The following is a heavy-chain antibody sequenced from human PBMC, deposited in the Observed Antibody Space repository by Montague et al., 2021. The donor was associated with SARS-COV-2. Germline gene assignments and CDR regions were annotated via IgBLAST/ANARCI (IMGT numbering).Heavy chain of an antibody. CDR3: AKEQYPSSWSAFDC. D-gene: IGHD6-13*01. J-gene: IGHJ4*02. V-gene: IGHV3-30*04. CDR1: GFTFSNYP. CDR2: ISYDGNNQ. Sequence: SLRLSCAASGFTFSNYPMHWVRQAPGKGLEWMAVISYDGNNQDYAESLKGRITISRDNSKNTLFLQMDSPRPEDTAVYYCAKEQYPSSWSAFDCWGQGTLVIVSS.